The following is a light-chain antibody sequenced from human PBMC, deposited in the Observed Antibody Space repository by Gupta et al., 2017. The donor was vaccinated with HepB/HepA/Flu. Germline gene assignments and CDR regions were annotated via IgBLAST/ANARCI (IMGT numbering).Light chain of an antibody. J-gene: IGLJ2*01. V-gene: IGLV2-14*01. CDR2: EVS. CDR1: IRDIGGYNY. CDR3: SSYTSSSTVV. Sequence: QSALTQPASVSGSPGQSITISCTGTIRDIGGYNYVSWYQQPPGKAPKLMIYEVSDRPSGVSNRFSGSKSGSTASLTISGLQAEDEAHYYCSSYTSSSTVVFGGGTKVTVL.